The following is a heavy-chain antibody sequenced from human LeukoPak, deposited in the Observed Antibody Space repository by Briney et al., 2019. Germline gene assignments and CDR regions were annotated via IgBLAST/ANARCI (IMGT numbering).Heavy chain of an antibody. Sequence: GGSLRLSCAASGFDFDDNAMHWVRQAPGKGLVWVSRISPDGSTTNYADSVRGRFTISRDNAKNTLYLQMSSLRADDTAVYYCARASANNYGLFDYWGQGTLVTVSS. CDR3: ARASANNYGLFDY. D-gene: IGHD5-18*01. V-gene: IGHV3-74*01. CDR1: GFDFDDNA. J-gene: IGHJ4*02. CDR2: ISPDGSTT.